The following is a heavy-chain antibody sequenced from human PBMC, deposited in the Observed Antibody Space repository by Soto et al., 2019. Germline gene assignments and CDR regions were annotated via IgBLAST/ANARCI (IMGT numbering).Heavy chain of an antibody. CDR3: GRQRQWLVDY. CDR2: IYYSGST. Sequence: SETLSLTCTVSGGSISNYYWTWVRQPPGKGLEWMGYIYYSGSTNYNPSLKSRVTISVDTSKNQFSLELNSVTAADTAVYYCGRQRQWLVDYWGQGTLVTVSS. D-gene: IGHD6-19*01. J-gene: IGHJ4*02. CDR1: GGSISNYY. V-gene: IGHV4-59*08.